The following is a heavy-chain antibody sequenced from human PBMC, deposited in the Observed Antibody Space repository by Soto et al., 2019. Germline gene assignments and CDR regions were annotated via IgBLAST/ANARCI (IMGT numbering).Heavy chain of an antibody. CDR3: ARDTRFGYRESLIAVAGTSFDY. J-gene: IGHJ4*02. CDR1: GFTFSSYG. Sequence: GGSLRLSCAASGFTFSSYGMHWVRQAPGKGLEWVAVIWYDGSNKYYADSVKGRFTISRDNSKNTLYLQMNSLRAEDTAVYYCARDTRFGYRESLIAVAGTSFDYWGQGTLVTVSS. V-gene: IGHV3-33*01. D-gene: IGHD6-19*01. CDR2: IWYDGSNK.